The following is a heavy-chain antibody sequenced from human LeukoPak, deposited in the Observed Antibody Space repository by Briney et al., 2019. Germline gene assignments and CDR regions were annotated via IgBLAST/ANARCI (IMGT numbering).Heavy chain of an antibody. CDR3: AKEEEYGGSYYFDY. D-gene: IGHD4-23*01. CDR1: GFTFSSNA. Sequence: GGSLRLSCAASGFTFSSNAMSWVRQAPGKGLEWVSVISGSGGSTYYADSVKGRFTISRDNSKNTLYLQMNSLRAEDTAVYYCAKEEEYGGSYYFDYWGQGTLVTVSS. J-gene: IGHJ4*02. CDR2: ISGSGGST. V-gene: IGHV3-23*01.